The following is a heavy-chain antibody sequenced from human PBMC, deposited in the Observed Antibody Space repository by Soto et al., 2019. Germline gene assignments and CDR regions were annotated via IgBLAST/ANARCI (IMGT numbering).Heavy chain of an antibody. CDR1: GGFVSSGSYY. V-gene: IGHV4-61*01. CDR2: MSHSGGT. Sequence: SETLSLTCAVYGGFVSSGSYYWSWIRQPPGKGLEWIGEMSHSGGTHSNPSLKSRVTISVDTSKNQFSLKMSSVTAADTALYYCARVERGTATTVVDALDIWGPGTMVTVSS. J-gene: IGHJ3*02. D-gene: IGHD1-1*01. CDR3: ARVERGTATTVVDALDI.